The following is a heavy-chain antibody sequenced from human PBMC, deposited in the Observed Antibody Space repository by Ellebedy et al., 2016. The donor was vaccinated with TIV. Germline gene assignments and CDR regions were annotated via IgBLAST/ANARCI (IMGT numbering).Heavy chain of an antibody. CDR2: ISSSSSTI. Sequence: PGGSLRLSCAASGFTFSSYSMNWVCQAPGKGLEWVSYISSSSSTIYYAASVKGRFTISRDNAKNSLYLQMNSMRDEDTAVYYCARDEAEVGATFFGYWGQGTLVTVSS. V-gene: IGHV3-48*02. J-gene: IGHJ4*02. CDR3: ARDEAEVGATFFGY. CDR1: GFTFSSYS. D-gene: IGHD1-26*01.